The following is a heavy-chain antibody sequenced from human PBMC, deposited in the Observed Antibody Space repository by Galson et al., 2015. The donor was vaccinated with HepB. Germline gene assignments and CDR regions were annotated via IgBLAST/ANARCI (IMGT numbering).Heavy chain of an antibody. Sequence: SLRLSCAASGFTFSSYWMHWVRQAPGKGLVWVSRINSDGSSTSYADSVKGRFTISRDNAKNTLYLQMNSLRAEDTAVYYCARVPPSSSWYILFDYWGQGTLVTVSS. J-gene: IGHJ4*02. CDR1: GFTFSSYW. D-gene: IGHD6-13*01. CDR2: INSDGSST. CDR3: ARVPPSSSWYILFDY. V-gene: IGHV3-74*01.